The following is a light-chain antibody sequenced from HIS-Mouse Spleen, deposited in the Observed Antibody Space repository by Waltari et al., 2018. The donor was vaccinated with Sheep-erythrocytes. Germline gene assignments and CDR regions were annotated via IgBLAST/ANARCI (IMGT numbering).Light chain of an antibody. J-gene: IGLJ3*02. Sequence: QSALTQPASLSGSPGQSITISCTATSSDVGGYNYVSWYQQPPGKAPKLMIYHVSNRPSGVSNSFSGSKSGNTASLTISGLQAEDEADYYCSSYTSSSTWVFGGGTKLTVL. CDR3: SSYTSSSTWV. CDR2: HVS. CDR1: SSDVGGYNY. V-gene: IGLV2-14*03.